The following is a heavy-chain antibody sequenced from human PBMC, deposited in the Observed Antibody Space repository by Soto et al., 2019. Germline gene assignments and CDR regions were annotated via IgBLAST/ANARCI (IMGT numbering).Heavy chain of an antibody. V-gene: IGHV1-69*12. J-gene: IGHJ6*02. D-gene: IGHD3-22*01. CDR1: GGTFSSYA. Sequence: QVQLVQSGAEVKKPGSSVKVSCKASGGTFSSYAITWVRQAPGQGLEWMGGIIPIFGTANYAQKFQGRVTITADESASTAYMELSSLRSEDTAVYYCATEGDGSGSYYYGMDVWGQGTTVTVSS. CDR2: IIPIFGTA. CDR3: ATEGDGSGSYYYGMDV.